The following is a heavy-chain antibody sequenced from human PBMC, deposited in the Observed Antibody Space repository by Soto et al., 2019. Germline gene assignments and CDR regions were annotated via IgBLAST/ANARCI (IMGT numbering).Heavy chain of an antibody. V-gene: IGHV3-23*01. CDR1: GFTFRSYA. CDR3: TKGYGASHPPFDY. Sequence: GGSLRLSCAASGFTFRSYAMNWVRLAPGKGPEWVSGISGSGVRAYHANSVKGRFTISRDNSKNTLYLQVNSLRAEDTAVYYCTKGYGASHPPFDYWGQGTQVTVSS. D-gene: IGHD5-12*01. CDR2: ISGSGVRA. J-gene: IGHJ4*02.